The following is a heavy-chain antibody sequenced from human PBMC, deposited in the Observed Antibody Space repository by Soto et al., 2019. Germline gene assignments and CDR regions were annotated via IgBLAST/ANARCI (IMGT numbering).Heavy chain of an antibody. D-gene: IGHD1-1*01. Sequence: HLVESGGDLVKPGGSLRLSCAASGFMFSSAWMSWVRQAPGKGLEWVGRIKSKRDGGTTDYAPPVKGRFVISRDDSKNTLDMQMKSLKTDDTAVYYCVEGWNDFWGQGTLVAVSS. J-gene: IGHJ4*02. CDR3: VEGWNDF. V-gene: IGHV3-15*01. CDR2: IKSKRDGGTT. CDR1: GFMFSSAW.